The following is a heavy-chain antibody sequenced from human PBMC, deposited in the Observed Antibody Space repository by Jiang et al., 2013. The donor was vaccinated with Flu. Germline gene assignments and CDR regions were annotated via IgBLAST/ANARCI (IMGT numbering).Heavy chain of an antibody. V-gene: IGHV1-8*01. J-gene: IGHJ6*02. D-gene: IGHD1-26*01. Sequence: LEWMGWMNPNSGNTGYAQKFQGRDNAKNSLYLQMNSLRAEDTALYYCAKDISGAVGSYLRGMDVWGQGTTVTVSS. CDR3: AKDISGAVGSYLRGMDV. CDR2: MNPNSGNT.